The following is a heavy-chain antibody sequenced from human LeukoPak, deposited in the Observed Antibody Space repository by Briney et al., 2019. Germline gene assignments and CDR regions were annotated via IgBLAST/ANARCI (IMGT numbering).Heavy chain of an antibody. V-gene: IGHV3-7*01. D-gene: IGHD4-17*01. CDR3: ARDSGDYADY. Sequence: GGSLRLSCAASRFTFSSYWMSWVRQAPGKGLEWVANIKQDGSEKYYVDSVKGRFTISRDNAKNSLYLQMNSLRAEDTAVYYCARDSGDYADYWGQGTLVTVSS. J-gene: IGHJ4*02. CDR2: IKQDGSEK. CDR1: RFTFSSYW.